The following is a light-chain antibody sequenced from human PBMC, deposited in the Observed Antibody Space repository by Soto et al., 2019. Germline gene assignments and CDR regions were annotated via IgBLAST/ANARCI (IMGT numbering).Light chain of an antibody. CDR3: LIYYGGAQV. CDR2: XXS. Sequence: QAVVTQEPSLTVSPGGTVTLTCASSTGAVTSGYYPNWFQQKPGQAPRALIXXXSXXXXXXPXRXSGSLLGGKAALTLSGVQPEXXAEYYCLIYYGGAQVFGGGTQLTVL. V-gene: IGLV7-43*01. CDR1: TGAVTSGYY. J-gene: IGLJ2*01.